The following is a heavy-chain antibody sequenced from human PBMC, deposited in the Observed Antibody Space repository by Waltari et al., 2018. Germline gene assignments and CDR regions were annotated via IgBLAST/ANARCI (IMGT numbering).Heavy chain of an antibody. CDR1: GGTFSSYT. J-gene: IGHJ4*02. Sequence: QVQLVQSGAEVKKPGSSVKVSCKASGGTFSSYTISWVRQAPGQGLEWMGRVSPILCIANYAHKVQGRVTITAYKSTSTAYMELRSLRSDDTAVYYCARARIVVVPAATGDYWGQGTLVIVSS. V-gene: IGHV1-69*02. CDR2: VSPILCIA. D-gene: IGHD2-2*01. CDR3: ARARIVVVPAATGDY.